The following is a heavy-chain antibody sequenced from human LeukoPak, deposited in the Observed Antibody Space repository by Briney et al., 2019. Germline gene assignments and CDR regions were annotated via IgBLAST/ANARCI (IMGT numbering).Heavy chain of an antibody. Sequence: GGSLRLSRAGSGFTVSSSNMNWVRQAPGKGLEWVSVIYDVGSTFYADSVKGRFTISRDNSKNTLYLQMNSLRAEDTAVYYCAREGGRWDGYGGNQGAFDIWGQGTMVTVSS. J-gene: IGHJ3*02. CDR1: GFTVSSSN. V-gene: IGHV3-66*01. D-gene: IGHD4-23*01. CDR2: IYDVGST. CDR3: AREGGRWDGYGGNQGAFDI.